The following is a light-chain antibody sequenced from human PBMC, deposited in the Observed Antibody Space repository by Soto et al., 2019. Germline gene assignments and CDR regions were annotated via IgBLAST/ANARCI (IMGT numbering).Light chain of an antibody. J-gene: IGKJ4*01. Sequence: DIQMTQSPSTLSGSVGDRVTITCRASQTISSGLALYQQKPGKAPKLLIYKASTLKSGVPSRFSGSGSGTEFTLTISSLQADDFATYYCQQYNDLSTFGGGTKVDI. CDR3: QQYNDLST. V-gene: IGKV1-5*03. CDR1: QTISSG. CDR2: KAS.